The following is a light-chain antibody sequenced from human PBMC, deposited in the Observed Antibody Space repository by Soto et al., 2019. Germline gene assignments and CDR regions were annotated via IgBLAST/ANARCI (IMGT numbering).Light chain of an antibody. J-gene: IGLJ1*01. CDR3: ISYTDRQSYL. V-gene: IGLV2-14*03. CDR1: SSDIGSYNH. Sequence: QSALIQPASVSGSPGQSITISCSGTSSDIGSYNHVAWYQQFPGKSPKLMIYAVSDRPSGVSDRFSGSKSGITASLTISGLQTGDEADYYCISYTDRQSYLFGTGTKVTVL. CDR2: AVS.